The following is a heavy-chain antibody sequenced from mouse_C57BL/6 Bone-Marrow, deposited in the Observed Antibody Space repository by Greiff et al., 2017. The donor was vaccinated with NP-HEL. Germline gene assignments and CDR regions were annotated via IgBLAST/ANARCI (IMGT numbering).Heavy chain of an antibody. CDR2: ISSVSSTI. CDR3: ARPGGLRRLYFDY. D-gene: IGHD2-4*01. V-gene: IGHV5-17*01. Sequence: EVKLMESGGGLVKPGGSLKLSCAASGFTFSDYGMHWVRQAPEKGLEWVAYISSVSSTIYYADTVKGRFTISRDNAKNTLFLQMTSLRSEDTAMYYCARPGGLRRLYFDYWGQGTTLTVSS. CDR1: GFTFSDYG. J-gene: IGHJ2*01.